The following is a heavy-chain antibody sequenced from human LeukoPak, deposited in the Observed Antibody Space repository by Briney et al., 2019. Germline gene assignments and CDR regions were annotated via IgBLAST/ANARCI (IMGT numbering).Heavy chain of an antibody. CDR2: IYSGRST. CDR1: GGSISSYY. CDR3: ARPHGGSGYYPFDY. V-gene: IGHV4-59*01. J-gene: IGHJ4*02. Sequence: PSETLSLTRTVSGGSISSYYWSWIRQPPGKGLEWIGYIYSGRSTNYNPSLKNRVTISVDTSKNQFSLKLSSVTAADTAVYYCARPHGGSGYYPFDYWGQGTLLTVSS. D-gene: IGHD3-22*01.